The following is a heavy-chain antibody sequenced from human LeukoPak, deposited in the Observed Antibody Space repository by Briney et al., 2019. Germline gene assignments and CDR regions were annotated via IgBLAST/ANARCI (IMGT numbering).Heavy chain of an antibody. CDR3: ARGPHYYDSSGYYYGGAFDI. D-gene: IGHD3-22*01. J-gene: IGHJ3*02. V-gene: IGHV4-4*07. CDR1: GGSISSYY. Sequence: SETLSLTCTVSGGSISSYYWSWIRQPAGKGLEWIGRIYTSGSTNYNPSLKSRVTMSVDTSNNQFSLKLSSVTAADTAVYYCARGPHYYDSSGYYYGGAFDIWGQGTMVTVSS. CDR2: IYTSGST.